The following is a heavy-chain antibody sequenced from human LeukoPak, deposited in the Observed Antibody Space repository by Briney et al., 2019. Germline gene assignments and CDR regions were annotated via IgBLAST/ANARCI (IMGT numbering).Heavy chain of an antibody. V-gene: IGHV4-59*01. CDR1: NGSISNYF. Sequence: PSETLSLTCTVSNGSISNYFWSWLRQPPGKGLEWIGYVHHSGTANYNPSLMSRVNISIDTSEYRLSLKLSSVTAADTALYYCASLGGYYESSSYSQLDAFDIWGQGTVVTVSS. D-gene: IGHD3-22*01. CDR2: VHHSGTA. J-gene: IGHJ3*02. CDR3: ASLGGYYESSSYSQLDAFDI.